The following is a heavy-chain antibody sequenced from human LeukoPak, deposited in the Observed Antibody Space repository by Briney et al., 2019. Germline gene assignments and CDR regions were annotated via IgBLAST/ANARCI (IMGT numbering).Heavy chain of an antibody. J-gene: IGHJ1*01. Sequence: GGSLRLSCAASGFTFSSYWMSWVRQAPGKGLEWVAHIKQDGSERYYVDSVKGRFTISRDNAKNSLYLQMNGLRDEDTAVYYCARALGGWYAYFQYWGQGTLVTVSS. V-gene: IGHV3-7*04. CDR1: GFTFSSYW. D-gene: IGHD6-19*01. CDR2: IKQDGSER. CDR3: ARALGGWYAYFQY.